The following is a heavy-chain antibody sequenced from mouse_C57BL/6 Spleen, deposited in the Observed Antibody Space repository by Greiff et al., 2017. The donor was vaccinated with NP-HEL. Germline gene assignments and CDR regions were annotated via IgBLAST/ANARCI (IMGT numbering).Heavy chain of an antibody. CDR3: ARYGNYAMDD. D-gene: IGHD2-1*01. CDR1: GFTFSDYG. CDR2: ISSGSSTI. V-gene: IGHV5-17*01. Sequence: EVQLQESGGGLVKPGGSLKLSCAASGFTFSDYGMHWVRQAPEKGLEWVAYISSGSSTIYYADTVKGRFTISRDNAKNTLFLQMTSLRSEDTAVYYCARYGNYAMDDWGKGTSVTVSS. J-gene: IGHJ4*01.